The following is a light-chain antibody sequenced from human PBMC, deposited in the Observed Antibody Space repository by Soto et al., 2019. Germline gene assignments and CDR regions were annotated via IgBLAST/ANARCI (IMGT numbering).Light chain of an antibody. Sequence: EIVLTQSPATLSLSPGERATLSCRASRSVRSYLAWYQQKPGQAPRLLIYNASNRAAGIPARFSVRGSETDFTLTISNLEPEDFAVYYCQQRYAWPPITFGQGTRLEIK. CDR1: RSVRSY. J-gene: IGKJ5*01. CDR2: NAS. V-gene: IGKV3-11*01. CDR3: QQRYAWPPIT.